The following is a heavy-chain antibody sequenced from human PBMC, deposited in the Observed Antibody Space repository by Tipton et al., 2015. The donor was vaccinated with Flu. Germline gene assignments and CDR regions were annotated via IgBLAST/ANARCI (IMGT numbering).Heavy chain of an antibody. CDR3: AKDIDYGEGMDV. J-gene: IGHJ6*02. V-gene: IGHV3-9*01. CDR1: GFTFDDYA. CDR2: ISWNSGSI. Sequence: TASGFTFDDYAMHWVRQAPGKGLEWVSGISWNSGSIGYADSVKGRFTISRDNAKSSLYLQMNSLRAEDTALYYCAKDIDYGEGMDVWGQGTTVTVSS. D-gene: IGHD4-17*01.